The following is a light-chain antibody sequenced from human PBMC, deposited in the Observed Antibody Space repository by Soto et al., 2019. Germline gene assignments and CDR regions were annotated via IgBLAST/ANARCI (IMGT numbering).Light chain of an antibody. CDR3: AAWDGSLGGLL. J-gene: IGLJ3*02. CDR1: SSNIGSNA. Sequence: QSVLTQPPSASGTPGQRVTISCSGSSSNIGSNAVIWFQHLPGTAPKLLINSNNQRPSGVPDRFSGSKSGTSASLAISGLQSEDEADYYCAAWDGSLGGLLFGGGTQLTVL. V-gene: IGLV1-44*01. CDR2: SNN.